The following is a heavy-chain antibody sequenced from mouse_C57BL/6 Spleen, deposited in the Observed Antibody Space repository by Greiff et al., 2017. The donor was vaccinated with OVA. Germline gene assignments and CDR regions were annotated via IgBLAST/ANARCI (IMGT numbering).Heavy chain of an antibody. CDR3: AREGATMVRNWYFDV. CDR2: IYPGDGDT. Sequence: VQLQQSGAELVKPGASVKISCKASGYAFSSDWMNWVKQRPGKGLEWIGQIYPGDGDTNYNGKFKGKATLTADKSSSTAYMQLSSLTSEDSAVYFCAREGATMVRNWYFDVWGTGTTVTVSS. J-gene: IGHJ1*03. CDR1: GYAFSSDW. D-gene: IGHD2-2*01. V-gene: IGHV1-80*01.